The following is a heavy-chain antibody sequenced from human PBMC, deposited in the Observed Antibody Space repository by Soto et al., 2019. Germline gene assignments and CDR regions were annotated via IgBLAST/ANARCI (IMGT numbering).Heavy chain of an antibody. D-gene: IGHD1-26*01. Sequence: QVQLVESGGGVVQPGRSLRLSCAASGFTFSSYGMHWVRQAPGKGLEWVAVISYDGSNKYYADSVKGRFTISRDNSKNTLYLQMNSLRAEDTAVYYCAKGGGSQGTYYYGMDVRGQGTTVTVSS. V-gene: IGHV3-30*18. CDR2: ISYDGSNK. J-gene: IGHJ6*02. CDR3: AKGGGSQGTYYYGMDV. CDR1: GFTFSSYG.